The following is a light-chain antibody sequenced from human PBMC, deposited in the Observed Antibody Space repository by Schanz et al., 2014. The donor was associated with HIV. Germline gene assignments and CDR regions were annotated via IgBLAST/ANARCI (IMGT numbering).Light chain of an antibody. J-gene: IGKJ1*01. CDR2: GAS. CDR1: QSVKSNF. Sequence: EIVLTQSPGTLSLSPGERGTLSCRASQSVKSNFIGWYQQKPGQAPRLLIFGASNRATGIPDRFSGSGSGTEFILTISRLEPEDFAVYYCQQHGGSPETFGQGTKVEFK. V-gene: IGKV3-20*01. CDR3: QQHGGSPET.